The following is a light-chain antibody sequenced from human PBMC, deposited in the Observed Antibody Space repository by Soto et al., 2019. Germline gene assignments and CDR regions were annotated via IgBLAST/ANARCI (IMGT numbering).Light chain of an antibody. Sequence: ILLAQSPATLSLSPGERATLSCKASQAVSIFLAWYQQKPGQAPRLLIHDASNRATGVPARFSGSGSGRDFTLTITSLEPEDFAVYYCQQRSTLLFTFGQGPKL. V-gene: IGKV3-11*02. J-gene: IGKJ2*01. CDR2: DAS. CDR1: QAVSIF. CDR3: QQRSTLLFT.